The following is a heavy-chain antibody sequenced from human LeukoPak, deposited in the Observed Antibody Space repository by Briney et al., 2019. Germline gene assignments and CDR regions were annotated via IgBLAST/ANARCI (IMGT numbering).Heavy chain of an antibody. V-gene: IGHV5-51*01. J-gene: IGHJ4*02. Sequence: GESLKISCKGSGYSFTSYWIGWVRQMSGKGLEWMGIIYPGDSDTRYSPSFQGQVTISADKSISTAYLQWSSLKASDTAMYYCARQGYYYGSGDDIDYWGQGTLVTVSS. CDR3: ARQGYYYGSGDDIDY. CDR1: GYSFTSYW. CDR2: IYPGDSDT. D-gene: IGHD3-10*01.